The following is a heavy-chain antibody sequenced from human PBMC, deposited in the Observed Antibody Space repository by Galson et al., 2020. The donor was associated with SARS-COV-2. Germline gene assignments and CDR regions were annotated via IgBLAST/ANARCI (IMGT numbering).Heavy chain of an antibody. Sequence: SETLSLTCTVSGGSISSSSYYWGWIRQPPGKGLEWIGSIYYSGSTYYNPSLKSRVTISVDTSKNQFSLKLSSVTAADTAVYYCARHAAVEMATIAEVGWFDPWGQGTLVTVSS. CDR3: ARHAAVEMATIAEVGWFDP. CDR1: GGSISSSSYY. J-gene: IGHJ5*02. V-gene: IGHV4-39*01. D-gene: IGHD5-12*01. CDR2: IYYSGST.